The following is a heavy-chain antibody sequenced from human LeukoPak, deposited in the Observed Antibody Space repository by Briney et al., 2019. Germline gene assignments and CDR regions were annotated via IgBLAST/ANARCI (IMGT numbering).Heavy chain of an antibody. CDR2: LYSDGNT. V-gene: IGHV3-53*01. Sequence: GGSLRLSCAASGFTVITNDMTWARPAPGKGLEWVSVLYSDGNTKYADSVQGRFTISRDNSKNTLYLEMNSLSPDDTAVYYCARGVEPLAANTLAYWGQGTLVTVSS. CDR1: GFTVITND. J-gene: IGHJ4*02. CDR3: ARGVEPLAANTLAY. D-gene: IGHD1-14*01.